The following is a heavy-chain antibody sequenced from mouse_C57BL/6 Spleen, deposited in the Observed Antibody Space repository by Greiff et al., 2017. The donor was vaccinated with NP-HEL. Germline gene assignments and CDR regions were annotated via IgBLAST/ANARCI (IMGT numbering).Heavy chain of an antibody. CDR3: ARGANYGNAWFAY. Sequence: QVQLQQPGAELVKPGASVKMSCKASGYTFTSYWITWVKQRPGQGLEWIGDIYPGSGSTNYNEKFKSKATLTVDTSSSTAYMQLSSLTSEDSAVYYCARGANYGNAWFAYWGQGTLVTVSA. CDR1: GYTFTSYW. V-gene: IGHV1-55*01. D-gene: IGHD2-1*01. CDR2: IYPGSGST. J-gene: IGHJ3*01.